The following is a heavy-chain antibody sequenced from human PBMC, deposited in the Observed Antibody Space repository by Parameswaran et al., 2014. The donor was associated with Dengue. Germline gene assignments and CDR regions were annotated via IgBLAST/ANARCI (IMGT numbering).Heavy chain of an antibody. J-gene: IGHJ4*02. CDR3: ARDHGSGLGY. Sequence: RWIRQPPGKGLEWIGEINHSGSTNYNPSLKSRVTISVDTSKNQFSLKLSSVTAADTAVYYCARDHGSGLGYWGQGTLVTVSS. V-gene: IGHV4-34*01. CDR2: INHSGST. D-gene: IGHD6-19*01.